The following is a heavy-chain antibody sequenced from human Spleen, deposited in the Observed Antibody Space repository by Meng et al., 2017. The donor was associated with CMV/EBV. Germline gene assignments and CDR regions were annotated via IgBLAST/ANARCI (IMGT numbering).Heavy chain of an antibody. V-gene: IGHV4-61*01. CDR2: IYYSGSS. CDR1: GGSASSGSYY. Sequence: SEILSPTSTVSGGSASSGSYYWCWIRQPPGRGLEWIGYIYYSGSSNFNPSLKSRVTISVDTTKNQFSLKLSSVTAADTAVYYCVREDSSGYRGAFDIWGQGTMVTVSS. D-gene: IGHD6-25*01. J-gene: IGHJ3*02. CDR3: VREDSSGYRGAFDI.